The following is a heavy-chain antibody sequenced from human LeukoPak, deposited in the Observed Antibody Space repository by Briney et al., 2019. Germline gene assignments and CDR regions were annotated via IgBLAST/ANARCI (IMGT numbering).Heavy chain of an antibody. CDR2: IYYSGST. J-gene: IGHJ6*02. CDR1: GGSISSSSYY. V-gene: IGHV4-39*01. D-gene: IGHD2-15*01. Sequence: SETLSLTCTVSGGSISSSSYYWGWIRQPPGKGLEWIGSIYYSGSTYYNPSLKSRVTISVDTSKNQFSLKLSSVTAADTAVYYCASPFLGYCSGGSCPKTYCYYGMDVWGQGTTVTVSS. CDR3: ASPFLGYCSGGSCPKTYCYYGMDV.